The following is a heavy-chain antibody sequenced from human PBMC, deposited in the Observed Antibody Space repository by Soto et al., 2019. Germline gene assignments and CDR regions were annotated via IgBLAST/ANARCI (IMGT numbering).Heavy chain of an antibody. J-gene: IGHJ4*02. CDR3: ARDINRSDGEYGLD. V-gene: IGHV4-4*02. CDR1: GGSISSSNC. CDR2: IYHSGST. D-gene: IGHD4-17*01. Sequence: PSETLSLTGAVSGGSISSSNCWSWVRQPPGKGLEWIGEIYHSGSTNYNPSLKSRVTISVDKSKNQFSLKLSSVTAADKAVYYCARDINRSDGEYGLDCGQGTLVTVSS.